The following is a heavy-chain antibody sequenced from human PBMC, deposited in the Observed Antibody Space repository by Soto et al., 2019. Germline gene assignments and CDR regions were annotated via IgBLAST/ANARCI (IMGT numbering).Heavy chain of an antibody. D-gene: IGHD3-22*01. CDR1: GFTFSSFW. CDR3: ARSSGHYRPFDS. V-gene: IGHV3-74*01. CDR2: ASPDGTST. Sequence: EVQLVESGGGLVQPGGSLRLSCAASGFTFSSFWMHWVRQAPGKGLEWVSRASPDGTSTSYADSVKGRFTISRDNAETSLYLKMNSLRAEDTAVYYCARSSGHYRPFDSWGQGTLVTVSS. J-gene: IGHJ4*02.